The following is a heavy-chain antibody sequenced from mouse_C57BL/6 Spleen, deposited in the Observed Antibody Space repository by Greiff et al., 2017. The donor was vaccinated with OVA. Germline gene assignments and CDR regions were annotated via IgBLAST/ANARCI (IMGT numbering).Heavy chain of an antibody. CDR1: GFTFSSYA. CDR3: ASYDYDEWDY. D-gene: IGHD2-4*01. J-gene: IGHJ4*01. CDR2: ISDGGSYT. Sequence: EVMLVESGGGLVKPGGSLKLSCAASGFTFSSYAMSWVRQTPEKRLEWVATISDGGSYTYYPDNVKGRFTISRDNAKNNLYLQMSHLKSEDTAMYYCASYDYDEWDYWGQGTSVTVSS. V-gene: IGHV5-4*03.